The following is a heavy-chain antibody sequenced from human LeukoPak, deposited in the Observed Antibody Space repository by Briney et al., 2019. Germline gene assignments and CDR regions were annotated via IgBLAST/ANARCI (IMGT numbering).Heavy chain of an antibody. J-gene: IGHJ3*02. CDR3: ARTECGRGYAAAFDI. V-gene: IGHV3-66*02. D-gene: IGHD3-16*01. CDR2: IYSGGST. Sequence: GGSLRLSCAASGFTVSSNYMSWVRQAPGKGLEWVSVIYSGGSTYYADSVKGRFTISRDNSKNTLYLQMNSLRAEDTAVYYCARTECGRGYAAAFDIWGQGTMVTVFS. CDR1: GFTVSSNY.